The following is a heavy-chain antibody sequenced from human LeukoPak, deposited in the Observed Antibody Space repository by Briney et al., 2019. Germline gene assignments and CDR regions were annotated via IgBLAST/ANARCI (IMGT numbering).Heavy chain of an antibody. J-gene: IGHJ4*02. Sequence: GGSLRLSCAASGFTFSSYAMHWVRQAPGKGLEWVVVISYDGSNKYYADSVKGRFTISRDNSKNTLYLQMNSLRAEDTAVYYCAREGFYDSSGYFDYWGQGTLVTVSS. CDR2: ISYDGSNK. D-gene: IGHD3-22*01. CDR1: GFTFSSYA. CDR3: AREGFYDSSGYFDY. V-gene: IGHV3-30*04.